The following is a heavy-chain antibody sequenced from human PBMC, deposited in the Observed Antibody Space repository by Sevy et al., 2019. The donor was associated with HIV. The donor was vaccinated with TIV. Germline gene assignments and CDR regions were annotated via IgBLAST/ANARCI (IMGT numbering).Heavy chain of an antibody. CDR2: IKEDGSEK. CDR3: ARHAGYCSSTSCYRGDYFDY. CDR1: GFTFSGNW. J-gene: IGHJ4*02. Sequence: GGSLRLSCAASGFTFSGNWMSWVRQAPGKGLEWVADIKEDGSEKYYVDSVKGRFTISRDNAKKSLYLQMNNLRAEDTAVYYCARHAGYCSSTSCYRGDYFDYWGQGTLVTVSS. D-gene: IGHD2-2*02. V-gene: IGHV3-7*01.